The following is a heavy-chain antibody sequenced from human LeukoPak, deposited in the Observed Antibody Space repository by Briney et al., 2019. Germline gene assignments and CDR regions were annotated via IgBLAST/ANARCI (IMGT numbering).Heavy chain of an antibody. Sequence: ASVKVSCKASGYTFTSYGISWVRQAPGQGLEWMGWINAGHGNTEYSQKFQGRVTITRDTSASTAYMELSSLRSEDTAVYYCARAPWEGVAGNWRPYDYWGQGTLVTVSS. CDR1: GYTFTSYG. CDR2: INAGHGNT. D-gene: IGHD6-19*01. J-gene: IGHJ4*02. CDR3: ARAPWEGVAGNWRPYDY. V-gene: IGHV1-18*01.